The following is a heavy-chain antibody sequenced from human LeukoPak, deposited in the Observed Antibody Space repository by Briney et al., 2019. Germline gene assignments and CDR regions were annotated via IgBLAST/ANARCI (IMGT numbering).Heavy chain of an antibody. V-gene: IGHV3-7*01. CDR2: INKDGSTT. Sequence: PGGSLRLSCAASGFTFSDYWIDWVRQAPGKGLEWVANINKDGSTTNYVESVRGRFTISRDNTRNSLPLEMNNLRVEDTAVYYDCWGQGTLLTVSS. CDR1: GFTFSDYW. J-gene: IGHJ4*02. CDR3: C.